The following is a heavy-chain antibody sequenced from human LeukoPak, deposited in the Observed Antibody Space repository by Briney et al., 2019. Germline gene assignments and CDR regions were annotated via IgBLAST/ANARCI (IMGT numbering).Heavy chain of an antibody. Sequence: GGSLRLSCAASGFTFSSCGMHWVRQAPGKGLEWVAVIRHDGSNKYYVDSVKGRFTISRDNSKNTLCLQMNSLRAEDTAVYYCARDHADPYYFDYWGQGTLVTVSS. CDR2: IRHDGSNK. CDR3: ARDHADPYYFDY. CDR1: GFTFSSCG. V-gene: IGHV3-33*01. J-gene: IGHJ4*02.